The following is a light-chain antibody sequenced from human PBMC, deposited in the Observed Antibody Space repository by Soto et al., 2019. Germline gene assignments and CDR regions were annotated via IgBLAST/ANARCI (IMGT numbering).Light chain of an antibody. J-gene: IGLJ2*01. V-gene: IGLV2-8*01. CDR1: SSDVGAYNY. CDR3: SSYTGSDNVV. Sequence: QSALTQPPSASGSPGQSVTISCTGTSSDVGAYNYVSWYQQHPGKAPKLIIYDVNTRPSGVPDRFSGSKSGNTASLTVTGLQAEDEADYFCSSYTGSDNVVFGGGTKLTVL. CDR2: DVN.